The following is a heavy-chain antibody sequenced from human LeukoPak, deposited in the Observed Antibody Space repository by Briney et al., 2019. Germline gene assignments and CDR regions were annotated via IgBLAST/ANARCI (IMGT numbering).Heavy chain of an antibody. Sequence: SVKVSCKASGGTFSSYAIGWVRQAPGQGLEWMGRIIPIFGTANYAQKFQGRVTITTDESTSTAYMELSSLRSEDTAVYYCARDSPSPTYDLGDAFDIWGQGTMVTVSS. J-gene: IGHJ3*02. V-gene: IGHV1-69*05. D-gene: IGHD3-3*01. CDR2: IIPIFGTA. CDR1: GGTFSSYA. CDR3: ARDSPSPTYDLGDAFDI.